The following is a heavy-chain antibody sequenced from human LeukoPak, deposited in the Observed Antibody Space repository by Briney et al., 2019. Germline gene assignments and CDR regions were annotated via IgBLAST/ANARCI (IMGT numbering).Heavy chain of an antibody. D-gene: IGHD2-15*01. Sequence: GGSLRLSCAASGFTFSDFAMSWVRQAPGKGLEWVSGTTDSGTTTYYADSVKGRFTISRDNFKNTLYLEMNSLRAEDTAVYYCVKVATLDDWGQGTLVTVSS. CDR1: GFTFSDFA. CDR2: TTDSGTTT. CDR3: VKVATLDD. V-gene: IGHV3-23*01. J-gene: IGHJ4*02.